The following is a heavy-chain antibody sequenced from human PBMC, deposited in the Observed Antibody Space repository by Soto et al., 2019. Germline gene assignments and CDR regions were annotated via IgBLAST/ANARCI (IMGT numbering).Heavy chain of an antibody. J-gene: IGHJ6*02. V-gene: IGHV3-21*01. CDR1: GFSFSSYS. CDR3: ARDRDYYYGMDV. Sequence: GGSLRLSCAASGFSFSSYSLNWVRQAPGKGLEWVSSISSISSYIYHADSVKGRFTISRDNAKNSLYLQMNSLRGEDTAVYYCARDRDYYYGMDVWGQGTTVTVSS. CDR2: ISSISSYI.